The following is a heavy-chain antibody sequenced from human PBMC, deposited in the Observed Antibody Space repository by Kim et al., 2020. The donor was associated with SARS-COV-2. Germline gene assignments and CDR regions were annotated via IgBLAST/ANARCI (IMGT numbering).Heavy chain of an antibody. Sequence: DGSEKYYIDSVKGRFTIYRDNAKKSLYLQMNSLRAEDTAVYYCAGLHSTWGQGTLVIVSS. CDR2: DGSEK. J-gene: IGHJ5*02. V-gene: IGHV3-7*04. CDR3: AGLHST. D-gene: IGHD3-3*02.